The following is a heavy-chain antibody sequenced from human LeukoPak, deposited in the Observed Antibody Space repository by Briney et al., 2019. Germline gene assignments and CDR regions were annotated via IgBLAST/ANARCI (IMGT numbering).Heavy chain of an antibody. V-gene: IGHV3-7*01. CDR3: ATSFWSDDAFDI. CDR2: IKQEGSEK. D-gene: IGHD3-3*01. CDR1: GFTFSCHW. Sequence: GGSLRLSCAASGFTFSCHWMSWVRQAPGKGLEWVANIKQEGSEKYYVDSVKGRFTISRDNAKNSLYLQMNSLRAEDTAVYYCATSFWSDDAFDIWGQGTMVTVSS. J-gene: IGHJ3*02.